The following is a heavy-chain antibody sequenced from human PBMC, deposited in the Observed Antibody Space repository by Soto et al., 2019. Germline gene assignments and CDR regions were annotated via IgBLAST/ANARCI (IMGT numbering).Heavy chain of an antibody. Sequence: GGSLRLSCAASGFTFISYSMNWVRQAPGKGLEWVSSISSSSSYIYYADSVKGRLTISRDNTKNSLYLQMNSLRAEDTAVYYCARDLKEDIVVVVAAADAFDIWGQGTMVTVSS. CDR3: ARDLKEDIVVVVAAADAFDI. CDR1: GFTFISYS. J-gene: IGHJ3*02. D-gene: IGHD2-15*01. CDR2: ISSSSSYI. V-gene: IGHV3-21*01.